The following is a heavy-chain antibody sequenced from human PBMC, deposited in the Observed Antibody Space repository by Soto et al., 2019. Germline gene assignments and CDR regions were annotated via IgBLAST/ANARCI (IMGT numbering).Heavy chain of an antibody. CDR2: ISYDGSNK. D-gene: IGHD4-17*01. CDR1: GFTFSSYG. J-gene: IGHJ4*02. Sequence: QVQLVESGGGVVQPGRSLRLSCAASGFTFSSYGMHWVRQAPGKGLEWVAVISYDGSNKYYADSVKGRFTISRDNSKNTLYLQMNSLRAEDTAVYYCAKDYGDYVWGQGTLVTVSS. V-gene: IGHV3-30*18. CDR3: AKDYGDYV.